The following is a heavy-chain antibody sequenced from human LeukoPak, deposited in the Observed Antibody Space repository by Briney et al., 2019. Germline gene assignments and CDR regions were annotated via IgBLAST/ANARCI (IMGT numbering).Heavy chain of an antibody. CDR1: GGSISSSSYY. Sequence: SETLSLTCTVSGGSISSSSYYWGWIRQPPGKGLEWIGSIYYSGSTYYNPSLKSRVTISVDTSKNQFSLKLSSVTAADTAVYYCARDPKFRPFDYWGQGTLVTVSS. J-gene: IGHJ4*02. V-gene: IGHV4-39*07. CDR2: IYYSGST. CDR3: ARDPKFRPFDY.